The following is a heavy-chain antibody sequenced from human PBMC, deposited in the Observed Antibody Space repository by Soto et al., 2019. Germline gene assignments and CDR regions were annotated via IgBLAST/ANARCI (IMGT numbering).Heavy chain of an antibody. D-gene: IGHD6-19*01. CDR3: ASLKVSSAGDF. CDR2: IKEDGSER. CDR1: GFTFSNYR. Sequence: ELLLVESGGGLVQPGGSLSLSCAASGFTFSNYRMSWVRQAPGKGLEWVARIKEDGSERYYVPSVRGRSTISSDNSNNSLSLHTTSLRCDETAVYYCASLKVSSAGDFWGQGTLVTVSS. V-gene: IGHV3-7*01. J-gene: IGHJ4*02.